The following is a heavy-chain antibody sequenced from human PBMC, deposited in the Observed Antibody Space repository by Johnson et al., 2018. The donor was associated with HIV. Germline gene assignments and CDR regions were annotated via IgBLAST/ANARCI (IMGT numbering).Heavy chain of an antibody. CDR3: ALKAAFNDAFDI. D-gene: IGHD6-25*01. CDR1: GFTFSSSW. V-gene: IGHV3-30*03. J-gene: IGHJ3*02. Sequence: QVQLVESGGGVVQPGRSLRLSCVASGFTFSSSWLHWVCQAPGKGLEWVAVISYDGSNKYYADSVKGRFTVSRDNSKNTLYLQMNSLRAEDTAVYYCALKAAFNDAFDIWGQGTMVTVSS. CDR2: ISYDGSNK.